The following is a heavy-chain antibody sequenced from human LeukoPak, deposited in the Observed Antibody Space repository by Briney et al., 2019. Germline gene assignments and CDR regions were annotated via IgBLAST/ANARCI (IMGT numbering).Heavy chain of an antibody. CDR3: AKAVQYDSSGFGFDY. CDR2: ISYDGLRT. D-gene: IGHD3-22*01. V-gene: IGHV3-64D*09. J-gene: IGHJ4*02. CDR1: GFAFSNYA. Sequence: GGSLRLCCSASGFAFSNYAMHWVRQAPGKGLEYVSAISYDGLRTYHADSVNGRYTISRDNSKNTLYLQMNSLRTEDSAVYYCAKAVQYDSSGFGFDYWGQGTLVTVSS.